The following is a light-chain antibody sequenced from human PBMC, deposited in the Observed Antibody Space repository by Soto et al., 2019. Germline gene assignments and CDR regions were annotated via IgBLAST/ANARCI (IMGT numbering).Light chain of an antibody. CDR1: QSVDND. V-gene: IGKV3D-15*01. J-gene: IGKJ2*01. CDR2: DAS. Sequence: EIVMTQSPATLSVSPGDRATLSCRASQSVDNDLAWYQQKPGQPPRLLIYDASTRATGIPARFSGSQSGTEFTLTISSLLSEDFAVYFCQQYGSYTFGQGTKLEIK. CDR3: QQYGSYT.